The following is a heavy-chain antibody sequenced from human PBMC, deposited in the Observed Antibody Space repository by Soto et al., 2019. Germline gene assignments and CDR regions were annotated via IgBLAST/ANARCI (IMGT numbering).Heavy chain of an antibody. CDR2: IYHDGNT. CDR3: AKLDGGGY. D-gene: IGHD1-1*01. J-gene: IGHJ4*02. CDR1: GGSISSNNW. Sequence: QVQLQESGPGLVTPSGTLSLTCAVSGGSISSNNWWSWVRQPPGKGLEWIGEIYHDGNTHYNPSLKSRVTISVDKSKNHFALILSSLTAADTAVYYCAKLDGGGYWGQGTLVNVSS. V-gene: IGHV4-4*02.